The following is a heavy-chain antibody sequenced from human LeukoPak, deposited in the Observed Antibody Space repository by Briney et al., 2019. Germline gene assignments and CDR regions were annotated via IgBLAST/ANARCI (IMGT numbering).Heavy chain of an antibody. J-gene: IGHJ4*02. V-gene: IGHV3-23*01. D-gene: IGHD6-13*01. CDR1: GFPFSTYA. Sequence: GGSLRLSCAASGFPFSTYAMNWVRQAPGKGLEWVSGIYGNGAGIQYADSVKGRFTISRDNSKNTLYLQMNSLRAEDTALYYCAKDRLPDGRWSLDYWGQGTLVTVFS. CDR3: AKDRLPDGRWSLDY. CDR2: IYGNGAGI.